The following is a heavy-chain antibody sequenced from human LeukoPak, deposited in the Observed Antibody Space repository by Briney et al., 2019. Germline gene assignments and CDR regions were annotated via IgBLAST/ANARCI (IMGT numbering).Heavy chain of an antibody. J-gene: IGHJ4*02. V-gene: IGHV4-34*01. CDR3: ARGLGHSSSDY. D-gene: IGHD6-6*01. Sequence: EPSETLSLTCTVSGGSISSYYWSWIRQPPGKGLEWIGEINHSGSTIYNPSLRSRVTISVDTSKNQFSLKLSSVTAADTAVYFCARGLGHSSSDYWGQGTLVTVSS. CDR2: INHSGST. CDR1: GGSISSYY.